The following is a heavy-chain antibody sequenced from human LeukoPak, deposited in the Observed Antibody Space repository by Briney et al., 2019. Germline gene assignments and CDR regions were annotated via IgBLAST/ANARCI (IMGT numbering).Heavy chain of an antibody. V-gene: IGHV1-24*01. CDR3: ARGMDLLGLYYFDY. CDR2: FEPEDGEP. J-gene: IGHJ4*02. CDR1: GNSLGETS. Sequence: ASVKVSSKVSGNSLGETSIHWVRQAPGQWLEWMGGFEPEDGEPIFAQRFQGRFSMSEDTSTDTAYMELRLRSDDTAVYYCARGMDLLGLYYFDYWGQGTLVSVSS. D-gene: IGHD1-26*01.